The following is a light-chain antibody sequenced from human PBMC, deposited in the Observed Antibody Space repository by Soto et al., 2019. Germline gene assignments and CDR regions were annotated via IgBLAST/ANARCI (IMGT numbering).Light chain of an antibody. V-gene: IGLV2-14*01. CDR2: EVS. CDR3: CSFTTSTTYV. J-gene: IGLJ1*01. CDR1: SSDVGGYNS. Sequence: QSVLSQPDSVSGSPGQSITISCTGTSSDVGGYNSVSWYQQHPGKAPKLIIYEVSRRPSGVSNRFSGSKSGNTASLTISGLQAEDEADYYCCSFTTSTTYVFGTGTKVTVL.